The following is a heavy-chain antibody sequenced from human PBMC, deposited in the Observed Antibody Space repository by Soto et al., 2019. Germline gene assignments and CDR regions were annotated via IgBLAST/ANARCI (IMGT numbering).Heavy chain of an antibody. J-gene: IGHJ4*02. CDR2: IWYDGSNK. CDR3: ARGGYGYNYWACLDY. D-gene: IGHD5-12*01. CDR1: GFTFSSYG. Sequence: GGSLRLSCAASGFTFSSYGMHWVRQAPGKGLEWVAVIWYDGSNKYYADSVKGRFTISRDNSKNTLYLQMNSLRAEDTAVYYCARGGYGYNYWACLDYWGQGTLVTVSS. V-gene: IGHV3-33*01.